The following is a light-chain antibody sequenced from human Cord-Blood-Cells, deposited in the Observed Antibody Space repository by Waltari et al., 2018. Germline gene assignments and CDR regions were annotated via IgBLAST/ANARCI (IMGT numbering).Light chain of an antibody. CDR3: QQYDNLLFT. V-gene: IGKV1-33*01. CDR1: QDISNY. Sequence: DIQMTQSPSSLSASVGDSVTITCQASQDISNYLNLYQQKPGKAPKLLIYDASNLETGVPSRFSGSGSGTDFTFTISSLQPEDIATYYCQQYDNLLFTFGPGTKVDIK. CDR2: DAS. J-gene: IGKJ3*01.